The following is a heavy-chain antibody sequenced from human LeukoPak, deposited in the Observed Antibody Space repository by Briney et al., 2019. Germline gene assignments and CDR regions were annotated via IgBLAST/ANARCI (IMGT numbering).Heavy chain of an antibody. J-gene: IGHJ6*03. CDR2: INDSGTI. V-gene: IGHV4-34*01. CDR1: GGSFSHYC. CDR3: ARRWNYGRNYYIDV. D-gene: IGHD1-7*01. Sequence: KPSETLSLTCAVYGGSFSHYCWSWIRQSPGMGLEWFGEINDSGTINYNPSLMSRVTISLDKSKNQFSLKLSSATAADTAVYYCARRWNYGRNYYIDVWGKGATVSVSS.